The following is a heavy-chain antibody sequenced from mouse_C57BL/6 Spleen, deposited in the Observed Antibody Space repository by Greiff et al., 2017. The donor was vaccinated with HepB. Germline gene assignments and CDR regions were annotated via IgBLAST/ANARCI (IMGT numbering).Heavy chain of an antibody. D-gene: IGHD1-1*01. J-gene: IGHJ4*01. CDR2: IYPGDGDT. V-gene: IGHV1-80*01. CDR1: GYAFSSYW. Sequence: QVQLQQSGAELVKPGASVKISCKASGYAFSSYWMNWVKQRPGKGLEWIGQIYPGDGDTNYNGKFKGKATLTADESSSTAYMQRSSLTSEDSAVYFCARSHYYGSSPYDAMDYWGQGTSVTVSS. CDR3: ARSHYYGSSPYDAMDY.